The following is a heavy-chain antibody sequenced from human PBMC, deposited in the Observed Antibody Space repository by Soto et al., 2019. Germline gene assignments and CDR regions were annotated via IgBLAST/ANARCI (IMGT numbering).Heavy chain of an antibody. V-gene: IGHV4-59*08. Sequence: QVQLQESGPGLVKPSETLSLTCTVSGGSISNYYWSWIRQPPGKGLEWIGYISYSGSTNYNPSLENRVTIPVDTCKTQFSLRLSSVTAADPAVYYCARHGWPYGYGDYWGQGTLVTVSS. D-gene: IGHD5-18*01. CDR3: ARHGWPYGYGDY. J-gene: IGHJ4*02. CDR2: ISYSGST. CDR1: GGSISNYY.